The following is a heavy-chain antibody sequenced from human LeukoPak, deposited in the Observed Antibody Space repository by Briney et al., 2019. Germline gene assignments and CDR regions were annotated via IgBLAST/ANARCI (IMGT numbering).Heavy chain of an antibody. D-gene: IGHD3-10*01. Sequence: GGSLRLSCAASGFTFSSYSMNWVRQAPGKGLEWVSCISSSSSTIYYADSVKGRFTISRDNAKNSLYLQMNSLRAEDTAVYYCARVLLWFGELFDYWGQGTLVTVSS. V-gene: IGHV3-48*01. J-gene: IGHJ4*02. CDR3: ARVLLWFGELFDY. CDR2: ISSSSSTI. CDR1: GFTFSSYS.